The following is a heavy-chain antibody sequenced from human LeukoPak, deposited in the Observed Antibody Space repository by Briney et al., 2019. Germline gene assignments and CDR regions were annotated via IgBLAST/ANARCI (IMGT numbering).Heavy chain of an antibody. J-gene: IGHJ3*02. CDR3: AKVIDYDDI. CDR2: IYTSGST. CDR1: GGSISSGSYY. D-gene: IGHD4-17*01. V-gene: IGHV4-61*02. Sequence: SQTLSLTCTVSGGSISSGSYYWSWIRQPAGKGLEWIGRIYTSGSTNYNPSLKSRVTISVDTSKNQFSLKLSSVTAADTAVYYCAKVIDYDDIWGQGTMVTVSS.